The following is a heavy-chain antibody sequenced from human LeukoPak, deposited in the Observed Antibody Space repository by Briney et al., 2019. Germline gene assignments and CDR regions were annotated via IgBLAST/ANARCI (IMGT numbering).Heavy chain of an antibody. CDR3: AKRGVVVRVFLVGFHKEAYYFDS. CDR2: PSGSAGGT. CDR1: GITLSNYG. J-gene: IGHJ4*02. D-gene: IGHD3-16*02. V-gene: IGHV3-23*01. Sequence: PGGSLRLSCGVSGITLSNYGVSWVRQAPGKGLEWVAGPSGSAGGTNYADSVKGRFTISRDNSKNTLFLQMDRLRAEDTAVYFCAKRGVVVRVFLVGFHKEAYYFDSWGQGAQVTVSS.